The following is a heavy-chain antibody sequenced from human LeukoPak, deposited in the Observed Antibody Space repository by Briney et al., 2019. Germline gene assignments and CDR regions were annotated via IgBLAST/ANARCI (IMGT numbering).Heavy chain of an antibody. V-gene: IGHV3-21*01. D-gene: IGHD4-17*01. CDR2: ISTSSSYI. CDR1: RFTFSTYS. CDR3: ARGSTVTSLGWFDP. J-gene: IGHJ5*02. Sequence: GGSLRLSCAASRFTFSTYSMNWVRQAPGKGLEWVSFISTSSSYIYYADSVKGRFTISRDNAKNSLYLQMNSLRAEDTAVYYCARGSTVTSLGWFDPWGQGTLVTVSS.